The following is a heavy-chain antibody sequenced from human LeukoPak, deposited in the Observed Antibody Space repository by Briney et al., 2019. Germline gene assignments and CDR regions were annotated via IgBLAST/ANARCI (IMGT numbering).Heavy chain of an antibody. D-gene: IGHD3-22*01. J-gene: IGHJ5*02. CDR2: IYYSGST. CDR3: ARHFDPRGLNWFDP. CDR1: GGSISSTSYY. V-gene: IGHV4-39*01. Sequence: KSSETLSLTCTVSGGSISSTSYYWGWIRQPPGKGLEWIATIYYSGSTYYNPSLKSRATISVDTSKNLFSLKLSSVTAADTAIYYCARHFDPRGLNWFDPWGQGTRVSVSS.